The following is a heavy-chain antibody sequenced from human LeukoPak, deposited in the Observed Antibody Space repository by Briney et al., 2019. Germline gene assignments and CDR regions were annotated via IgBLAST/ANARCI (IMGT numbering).Heavy chain of an antibody. CDR3: ASPHPPNDAFDI. J-gene: IGHJ3*02. CDR2: ISAYNGNT. V-gene: IGHV1-18*01. CDR1: GYTFTSYG. Sequence: ASVKVSCKASGYTFTSYGISWVRQAPGQGLEWMGWISAYNGNTNYAQKLQGRVTMTTDTSTSTAYMELRSLRSDDTAVYYCASPHPPNDAFDIWGQGTMVTVSS.